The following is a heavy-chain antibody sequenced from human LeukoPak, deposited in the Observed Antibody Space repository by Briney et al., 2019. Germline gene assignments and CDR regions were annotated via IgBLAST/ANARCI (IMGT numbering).Heavy chain of an antibody. CDR1: GGSISSYY. J-gene: IGHJ6*03. D-gene: IGHD3-3*01. Sequence: SETLSLTCTVSGGSISSYYWSWIRQPPGKGLEWIGRIYTSGSTNYNPSLKSRVTMSVDTSKNQFSLKLSSVTAADTAVYYCARDRRKIRFLEWLSTSYYYMDVWGKGTTVTVSS. V-gene: IGHV4-4*07. CDR2: IYTSGST. CDR3: ARDRRKIRFLEWLSTSYYYMDV.